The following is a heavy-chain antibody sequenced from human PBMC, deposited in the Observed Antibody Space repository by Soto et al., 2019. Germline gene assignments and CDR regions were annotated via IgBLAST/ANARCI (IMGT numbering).Heavy chain of an antibody. V-gene: IGHV3-48*02. CDR3: ARDSDPAIVVITNTESYYYGMDV. D-gene: IGHD3-22*01. Sequence: PGGSLRLSCAASGFTFSSYSMNWVRQAPGKGLEWVSYISSSSSTIYYADSVKGRFTISRDNAKNSLYLQMNSLRDEDTAVYYCARDSDPAIVVITNTESYYYGMDVWGQGTTVTVSS. CDR1: GFTFSSYS. CDR2: ISSSSSTI. J-gene: IGHJ6*02.